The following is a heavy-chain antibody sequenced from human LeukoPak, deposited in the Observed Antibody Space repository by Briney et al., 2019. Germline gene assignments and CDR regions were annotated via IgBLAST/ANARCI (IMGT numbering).Heavy chain of an antibody. J-gene: IGHJ4*02. CDR3: ANSGGSRIAVAVSSLDY. V-gene: IGHV3-23*01. Sequence: SGGSLRLSCAASGFTFSSYGMSWVRQAPGKGLEWVSAISGSGGSTYYADSVKGRFTISRDNSKNTLYLQMNSLRAEDTAVYYCANSGGSRIAVAVSSLDYWGQGTLVTVSS. CDR2: ISGSGGST. D-gene: IGHD6-19*01. CDR1: GFTFSSYG.